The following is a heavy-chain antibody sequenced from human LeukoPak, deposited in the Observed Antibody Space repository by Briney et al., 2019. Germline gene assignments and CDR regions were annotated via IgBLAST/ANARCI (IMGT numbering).Heavy chain of an antibody. CDR2: INTNSGGT. D-gene: IGHD1-26*01. Sequence: ASVKVSCKASGYTFTGYYMHWVRQAPGQGLEWMGWINTNSGGTNYAQKFQGRVTMTRDTSISTAYMELSRLRSDDTAVYYCARAYSGSPRYYYYYGMDVWGQGTTVTVSS. CDR3: ARAYSGSPRYYYYYGMDV. CDR1: GYTFTGYY. V-gene: IGHV1-2*02. J-gene: IGHJ6*02.